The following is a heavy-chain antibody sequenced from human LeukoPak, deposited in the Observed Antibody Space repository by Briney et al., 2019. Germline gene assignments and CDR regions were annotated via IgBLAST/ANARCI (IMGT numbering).Heavy chain of an antibody. D-gene: IGHD5-18*01. V-gene: IGHV3-7*03. CDR2: IKQDGSEK. J-gene: IGHJ4*02. CDR3: ASGGYSFFY. Sequence: GGSLRLSCAASGFSFSSYWMNWVRQAPGKGLEWVANIKQDGSEKYYVGSVKGRFTISRDNAKNSLYLQMNSLRAEDTAVYYCASGGYSFFYWGQETLVTVSS. CDR1: GFSFSSYW.